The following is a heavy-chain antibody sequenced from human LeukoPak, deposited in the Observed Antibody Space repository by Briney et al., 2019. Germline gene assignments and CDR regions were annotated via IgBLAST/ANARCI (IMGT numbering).Heavy chain of an antibody. Sequence: GGSLRLSCAASGFPFDIYNMNWVRQAPGKGLEWVSSIGGSGSHIYYADSMKGRFTISRDNAKNSLYLQMNSLRAEDTAVYYCARDLLPYYYGSGSYPVYFDYWGQGTLVTVSS. V-gene: IGHV3-21*01. CDR2: IGGSGSHI. CDR3: ARDLLPYYYGSGSYPVYFDY. CDR1: GFPFDIYN. J-gene: IGHJ4*02. D-gene: IGHD3-10*01.